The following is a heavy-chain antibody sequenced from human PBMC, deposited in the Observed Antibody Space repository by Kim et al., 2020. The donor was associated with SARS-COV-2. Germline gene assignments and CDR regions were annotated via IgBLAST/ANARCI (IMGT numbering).Heavy chain of an antibody. CDR1: GGSISSSDYY. J-gene: IGHJ2*01. V-gene: IGHV4-39*01. CDR3: ARHLRNWYFDL. CDR2: IYYSGST. Sequence: SETLSLTCSVSGGSISSSDYYWVWIRQPPGKGLEWIATIYYSGSTYYNPSLKSRATISVDTSKKQFSLRLSSVTAADAAVYYCARHLRNWYFDLWGRGTLVTVSS.